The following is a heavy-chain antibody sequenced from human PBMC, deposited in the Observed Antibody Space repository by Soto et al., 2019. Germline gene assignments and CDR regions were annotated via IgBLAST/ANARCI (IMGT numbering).Heavy chain of an antibody. CDR2: INPNSGGT. J-gene: IGHJ6*02. CDR1: GFTFSAYY. D-gene: IGHD6-13*01. Sequence: QVQLVQSGAEVKKPGASVKVSCKASGFTFSAYYIYWVRQAPRQGLEWIGWINPNSGGTNNAQKFQGRVTMTRDTSTSTVYMELSALIPDDTAVYYCARSLLDEYSSSWRSAYYGMDVWGQGTTVTVSS. CDR3: ARSLLDEYSSSWRSAYYGMDV. V-gene: IGHV1-2*02.